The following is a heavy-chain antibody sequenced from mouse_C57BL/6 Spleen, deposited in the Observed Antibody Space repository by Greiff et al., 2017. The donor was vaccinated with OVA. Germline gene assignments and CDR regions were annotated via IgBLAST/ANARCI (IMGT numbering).Heavy chain of an antibody. J-gene: IGHJ4*01. V-gene: IGHV1-82*01. Sequence: QVQLQQPGPELVKPGASVKISCKASGYAFSSSWMNWVKQRPGKGLEWIGRIYPGDGDTNYNGKFKGKATLTADKSSSTAYMQLSSLTSEDSAVYFCAREGKGRALYAMDYWGQGTSVTVSS. CDR1: GYAFSSSW. CDR3: AREGKGRALYAMDY. CDR2: IYPGDGDT. D-gene: IGHD3-3*01.